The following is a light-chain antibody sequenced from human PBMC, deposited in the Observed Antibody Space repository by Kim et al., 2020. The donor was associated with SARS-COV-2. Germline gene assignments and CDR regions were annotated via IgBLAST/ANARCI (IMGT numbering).Light chain of an antibody. Sequence: SSELTQDPAVSVALGQTVRLTCQGDSLRNYYATWYQQRPGQAPVLVLFGKYNRPSGIPDRFSGSGSGNTASLTLTGAQAEDEADYYCNSRDSSGDHVVFG. CDR1: SLRNYY. J-gene: IGLJ3*02. CDR2: GKY. CDR3: NSRDSSGDHVV. V-gene: IGLV3-19*01.